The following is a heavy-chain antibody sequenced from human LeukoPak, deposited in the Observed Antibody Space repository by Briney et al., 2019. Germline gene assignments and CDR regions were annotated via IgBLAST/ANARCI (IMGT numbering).Heavy chain of an antibody. J-gene: IGHJ4*02. CDR3: ARERGRSYYFDY. CDR2: IYYSGST. D-gene: IGHD2-15*01. Sequence: SETLSLTCTVSGGSISSSSYYWGWIRQPPGKGLEWIGSIYYSGSTYYNPSLESRVTISVDTSKNQFSLKLSSVTAADTAVYYCARERGRSYYFDYWGQGTLVTVSS. CDR1: GGSISSSSYY. V-gene: IGHV4-39*07.